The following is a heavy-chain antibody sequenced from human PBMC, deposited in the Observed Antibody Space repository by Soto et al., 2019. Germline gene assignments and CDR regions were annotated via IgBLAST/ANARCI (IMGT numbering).Heavy chain of an antibody. D-gene: IGHD2-15*01. CDR1: GGTFSSYA. J-gene: IGHJ4*02. V-gene: IGHV1-69*01. CDR3: ARGRNSRYCSGGSCYWGPFDY. Sequence: QVQLVQSGAEVKKPGSSVKVSCRASGGTFSSYAISWVRQAPGQGLEWMGGIIPMLGTANYAQKFQGRVTITADDSTRRAYMELSSVRSEDTAVYYCARGRNSRYCSGGSCYWGPFDYWGQGTLVTVSS. CDR2: IIPMLGTA.